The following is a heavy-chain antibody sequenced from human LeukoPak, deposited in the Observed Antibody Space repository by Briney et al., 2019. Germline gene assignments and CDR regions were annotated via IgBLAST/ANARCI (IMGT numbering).Heavy chain of an antibody. CDR3: ARGGYNWNYSGVWFDP. J-gene: IGHJ5*02. V-gene: IGHV1-69*04. CDR1: GGTFSSYA. D-gene: IGHD1-7*01. CDR2: IIPIFGIA. Sequence: SVKVYCKASGGTFSSYAISWVRQAPGQGLEWMGRIIPIFGIANYAQKFQGRVTITAVKSTSTAYMELSSLRSEDTAVYYCARGGYNWNYSGVWFDPWGQGTLVTVSS.